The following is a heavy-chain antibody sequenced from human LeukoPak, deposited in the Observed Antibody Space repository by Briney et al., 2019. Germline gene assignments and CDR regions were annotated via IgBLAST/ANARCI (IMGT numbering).Heavy chain of an antibody. Sequence: GASVKVSCMASGYTFTSYAMHWVRQAPGQRLEWMGWINAGNGNTKYSQKFQGRVTITRDTSASTAYMELSSLRSEDTAVYYCARDIVRDSGYDFFYWGQGTLVTVSS. V-gene: IGHV1-3*01. CDR3: ARDIVRDSGYDFFY. CDR2: INAGNGNT. CDR1: GYTFTSYA. D-gene: IGHD5-12*01. J-gene: IGHJ4*02.